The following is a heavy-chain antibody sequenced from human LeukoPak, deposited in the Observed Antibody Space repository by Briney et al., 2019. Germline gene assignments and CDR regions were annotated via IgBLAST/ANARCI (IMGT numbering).Heavy chain of an antibody. D-gene: IGHD3-10*02. CDR2: ISSSSSYI. J-gene: IGHJ6*04. CDR3: AELGITMIGGV. CDR1: GFTFSGYT. Sequence: GVSLRLSCAASGFTFSGYTMNWVRQAPGKGLEWVSSISSSSSYIYYADSVKGRFTISRDNAKNSLYLQMNSLRAEDTAVYYCAELGITMIGGVWGKGTTVTISS. V-gene: IGHV3-21*01.